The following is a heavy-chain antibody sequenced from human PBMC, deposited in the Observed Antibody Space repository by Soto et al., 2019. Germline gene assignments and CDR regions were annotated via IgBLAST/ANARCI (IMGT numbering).Heavy chain of an antibody. CDR3: ATTYCSSTSCYPTYYYYGMDV. CDR2: IYHSGST. D-gene: IGHD2-2*01. V-gene: IGHV4-38-2*01. J-gene: IGHJ6*02. Sequence: TSETLSLTCAVSGYSISSGYYWGWIRQPPGKGLEWIGSIYHSGSTYYNPSLKSRVTISVDTSKNQFSLKLSSVTAADTAVYYCATTYCSSTSCYPTYYYYGMDVWGQGTTVTVSS. CDR1: GYSISSGYY.